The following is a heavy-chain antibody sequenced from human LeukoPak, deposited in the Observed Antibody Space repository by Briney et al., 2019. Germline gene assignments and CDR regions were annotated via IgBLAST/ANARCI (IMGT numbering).Heavy chain of an antibody. D-gene: IGHD3-22*01. V-gene: IGHV1-8*01. Sequence: ASVKVSCKASGYTFTSCDINWVRQATGQGLEWMGWMNPNSGNTGYAQKFQGRVTMTRNTSISTAYMELSSLRSEDTAVYYCARGFNYYDSSGYFHNWFDPWGQGTLVTVSS. CDR3: ARGFNYYDSSGYFHNWFDP. CDR2: MNPNSGNT. J-gene: IGHJ5*02. CDR1: GYTFTSCD.